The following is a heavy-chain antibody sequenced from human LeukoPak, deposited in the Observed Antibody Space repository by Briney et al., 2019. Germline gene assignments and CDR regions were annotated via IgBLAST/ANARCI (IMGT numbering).Heavy chain of an antibody. Sequence: SETLSLTCTVSGGSISSSSYYWGWIRQPPGKGLEWIGSIYYSGSTYYNPSLKSRVTISVDTSKNQFSLRLNSVTAAGTAVYYCARVSGYYYYYMDVWGKGTTVTVSS. CDR2: IYYSGST. CDR1: GGSISSSSYY. V-gene: IGHV4-39*07. J-gene: IGHJ6*03. CDR3: ARVSGYYYYYMDV.